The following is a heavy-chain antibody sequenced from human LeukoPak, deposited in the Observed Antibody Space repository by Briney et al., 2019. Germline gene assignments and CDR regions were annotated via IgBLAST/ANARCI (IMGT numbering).Heavy chain of an antibody. J-gene: IGHJ6*03. CDR1: GFTFDDYT. D-gene: IGHD3-10*01. CDR3: AKDMVRGFRGYYYMDV. CDR2: ISWDGGST. Sequence: QPGGSLRLSCAASGFTFDDYTMHWVRQAPGKGLEWVSLISWDGGSTYYADSVKGRFTISRDNSKNSLYLQMNSLRTEDTALYYCAKDMVRGFRGYYYMDVWGKGTTVTVSS. V-gene: IGHV3-43*01.